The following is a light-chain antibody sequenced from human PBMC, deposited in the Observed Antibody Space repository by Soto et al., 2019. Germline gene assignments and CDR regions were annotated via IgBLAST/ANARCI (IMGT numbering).Light chain of an antibody. Sequence: EIVMTQSPATLSVSPGERATLSYRASQSVSSNLAWYQQKPGQAPRLLIYGASTRATGIPARFSGSGSGTEFTLTISSLQSEDFAVYYCQQYSNWPRTFGQGTKVDIK. CDR3: QQYSNWPRT. V-gene: IGKV3-15*01. CDR1: QSVSSN. CDR2: GAS. J-gene: IGKJ1*01.